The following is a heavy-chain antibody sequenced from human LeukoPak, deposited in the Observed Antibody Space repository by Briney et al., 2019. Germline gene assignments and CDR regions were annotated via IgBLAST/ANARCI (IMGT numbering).Heavy chain of an antibody. J-gene: IGHJ4*02. CDR1: GCPFSRYY. Sequence: PSETLSLTCTVSGCPFSRYYWGWIRQPPGKGLEWIGYIYYSGSTNYNPSLKSRITMSMDRSKKQFSLRLSSVPAADTAVYYCARSDYDLLTGYSAVYFDFWGQGALVTVSS. CDR3: ARSDYDLLTGYSAVYFDF. V-gene: IGHV4-59*01. CDR2: IYYSGST. D-gene: IGHD3-9*01.